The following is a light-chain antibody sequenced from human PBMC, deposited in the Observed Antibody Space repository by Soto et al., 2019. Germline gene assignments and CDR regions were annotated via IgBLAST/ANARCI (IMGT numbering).Light chain of an antibody. CDR1: ALPKQY. V-gene: IGLV3-25*02. J-gene: IGLJ3*02. CDR3: QSADSSGVMRV. Sequence: SYELTQPPSVSVSPGQTARITCSGDALPKQYAYWYQQKPGQAPVLVIYKDSERPSGIPERFSGSSSGTTVTLTISGVQAEDEADYYCQSADSSGVMRVFGGGTQLTVL. CDR2: KDS.